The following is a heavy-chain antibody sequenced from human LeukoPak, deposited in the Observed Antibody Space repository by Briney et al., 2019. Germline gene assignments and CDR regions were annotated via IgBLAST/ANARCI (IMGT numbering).Heavy chain of an antibody. J-gene: IGHJ4*02. CDR3: ARGSIKALSGSVDY. CDR1: GFTFSSYD. Sequence: GGSLRLSCAASGFTFSSYDTPWVRQATGKGLEWVSAIGTAGDTYYPGSVKGRFTISRENAKNSLYLQMNGLRAGDTAVYYCARGSIKALSGSVDYWGQGTLVTVSS. CDR2: IGTAGDT. D-gene: IGHD3-10*01. V-gene: IGHV3-13*01.